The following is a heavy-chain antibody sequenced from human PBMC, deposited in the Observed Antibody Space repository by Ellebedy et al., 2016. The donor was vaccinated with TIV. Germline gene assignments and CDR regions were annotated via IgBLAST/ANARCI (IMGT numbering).Heavy chain of an antibody. Sequence: GESLKISXKGSGYSFTSYWIGWVRQMPGKGLKWMGIIYPGDSDTRYSPSFQGQVTISADKSISTAYLQWSSLKASDTAMYYCARLPYYDSSGSSGRALDYWGQGTLVTVSS. CDR2: IYPGDSDT. CDR1: GYSFTSYW. J-gene: IGHJ4*02. V-gene: IGHV5-51*01. CDR3: ARLPYYDSSGSSGRALDY. D-gene: IGHD3-22*01.